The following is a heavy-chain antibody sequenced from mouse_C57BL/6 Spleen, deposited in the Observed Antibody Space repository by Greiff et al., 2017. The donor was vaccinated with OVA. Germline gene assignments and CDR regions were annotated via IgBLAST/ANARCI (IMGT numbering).Heavy chain of an antibody. D-gene: IGHD1-1*01. Sequence: VQLQQSGAELARPGASVKMSCKASGYTFTSYTMHWVKQRPGQGLEWIGYINPSSGYTKYNQKFKDKATLTADKSSSTAYMQLSSLTSEDSAVYYCARSAVVATDYFDYWGQGTTLTVSS. J-gene: IGHJ2*01. CDR3: ARSAVVATDYFDY. V-gene: IGHV1-4*01. CDR1: GYTFTSYT. CDR2: INPSSGYT.